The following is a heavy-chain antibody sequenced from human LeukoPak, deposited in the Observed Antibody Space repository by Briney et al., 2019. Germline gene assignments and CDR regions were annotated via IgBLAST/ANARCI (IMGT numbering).Heavy chain of an antibody. CDR3: ARSFYGHDPYYCYMDV. D-gene: IGHD1-26*01. CDR1: GFTFDDYA. CDR2: ISWNSGSI. V-gene: IGHV3-9*01. J-gene: IGHJ6*03. Sequence: PGRSLRLSCAASGFTFDDYAMHWVRQAPGKGLEWVSGISWNSGSIGYVDSVKGRFTISRENAKNSLYLQMNSLRAEDTAVYYCARSFYGHDPYYCYMDVWGKGTTVTVSS.